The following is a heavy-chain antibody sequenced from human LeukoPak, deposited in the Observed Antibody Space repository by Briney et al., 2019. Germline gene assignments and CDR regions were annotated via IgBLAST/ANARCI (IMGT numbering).Heavy chain of an antibody. Sequence: WGALRLSFAAPGFTFSDYYMSWVRQGSGKGLGWGLYISSSGSTIYYADSVKGRFTISRDNAKNSLYLQMNSLRADDTAVYYCARDIVAAGLFLDYWGQGTPVTVSS. CDR3: ARDIVAAGLFLDY. J-gene: IGHJ4*02. CDR2: ISSSGSTI. D-gene: IGHD1-26*01. V-gene: IGHV3-11*01. CDR1: GFTFSDYY.